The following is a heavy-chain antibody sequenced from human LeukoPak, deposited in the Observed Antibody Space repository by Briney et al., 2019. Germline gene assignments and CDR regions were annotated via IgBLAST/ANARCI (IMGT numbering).Heavy chain of an antibody. CDR2: IYPIDADT. CDR1: GYTFTTSW. D-gene: IGHD2-15*01. V-gene: IGHV5-51*01. J-gene: IGHJ4*02. CDR3: ARPYGGYFDY. Sequence: ASLKVSCKDSGYTFTTSWIGWVRQMPGKSLEWMALIYPIDADTTYTQSFQGHVTISADKSINTAYLQGSTLQASDTAMYYCARPYGGYFDYWGRGRGVTVS.